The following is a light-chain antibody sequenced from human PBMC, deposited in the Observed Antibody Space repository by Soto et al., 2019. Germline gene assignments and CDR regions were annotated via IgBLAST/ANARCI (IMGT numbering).Light chain of an antibody. V-gene: IGKV1-39*01. CDR1: QYISRY. J-gene: IGKJ1*01. CDR2: GAS. Sequence: DIQMTQSPSSLSASVGDRVTITCRASQYISRYLNWYQQKPGKAPNLLIHGASSLQSGVPSRFSGSGSGTDFTLTINSLQPEDFATYYCQQSSGSLTWTFGQGTKVDIK. CDR3: QQSSGSLTWT.